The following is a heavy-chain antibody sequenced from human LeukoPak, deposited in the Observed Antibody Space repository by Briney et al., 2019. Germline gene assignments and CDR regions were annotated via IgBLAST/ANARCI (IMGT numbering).Heavy chain of an antibody. Sequence: PGGSLRLSCAASGFTFDDYGMSWVRQAPGKGLEWVSGINWNGGSTGYADSVKGRFTISRDNAKNSLYLQMNSLRAEDTALYYCAKVPIAVAFSWSDPWGQGTLVTASS. CDR1: GFTFDDYG. CDR2: INWNGGST. CDR3: AKVPIAVAFSWSDP. D-gene: IGHD6-19*01. J-gene: IGHJ5*02. V-gene: IGHV3-20*04.